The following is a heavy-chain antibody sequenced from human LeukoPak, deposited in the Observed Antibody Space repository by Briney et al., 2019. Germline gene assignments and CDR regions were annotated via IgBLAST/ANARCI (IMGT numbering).Heavy chain of an antibody. Sequence: PGGSLRLSCAASGFTFSSYWMSWVRQAPGKELEWVANIKPDGSETYYVDSVKGRFTISRDNAKNSLYLQMNSLRAEDTAVYYCAELGITMIGGVWGKGTTVTISS. D-gene: IGHD3-10*02. CDR1: GFTFSSYW. V-gene: IGHV3-7*01. CDR2: IKPDGSET. J-gene: IGHJ6*04. CDR3: AELGITMIGGV.